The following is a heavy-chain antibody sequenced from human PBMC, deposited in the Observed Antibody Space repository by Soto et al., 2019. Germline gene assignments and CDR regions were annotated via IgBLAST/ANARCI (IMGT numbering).Heavy chain of an antibody. D-gene: IGHD3-22*01. CDR1: GGSFSGYS. Sequence: SETLSLTCAVYGGSFSGYSWTCIRQSPGKGLEWIGDINHSGRVNYSPSLKSRVTISLDTSKNQFSLTLSAVTAADTAMYYCSTRAYDTNGYYRFDPWGQGTLVTVSS. V-gene: IGHV4-34*01. CDR2: INHSGRV. CDR3: STRAYDTNGYYRFDP. J-gene: IGHJ5*01.